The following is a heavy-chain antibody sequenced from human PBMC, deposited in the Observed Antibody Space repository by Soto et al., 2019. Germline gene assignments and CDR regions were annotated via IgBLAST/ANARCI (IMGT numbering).Heavy chain of an antibody. CDR2: ISSSSSYI. J-gene: IGHJ4*02. Sequence: EVQLVESGGGLVKPGGSLRLSCAASGFTFSSYSMNWVRQAPGKGLEWVSSISSSSSYIYYADSVKGRFTISRDNAKNSRYLQMNSLRAEDTAVYYCARDLGYYGSGSLGFDYWGQGTLVTVSS. V-gene: IGHV3-21*01. D-gene: IGHD3-10*01. CDR3: ARDLGYYGSGSLGFDY. CDR1: GFTFSSYS.